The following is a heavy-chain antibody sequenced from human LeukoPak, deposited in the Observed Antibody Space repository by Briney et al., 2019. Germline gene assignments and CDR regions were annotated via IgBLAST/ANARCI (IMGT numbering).Heavy chain of an antibody. J-gene: IGHJ3*01. D-gene: IGHD2-21*01. Sequence: SETLSLTCAVSGGSITANWWNWVRQPPGKGLEWIGETYHTGMSNYNPSLKSRATISVDTSKNQLSLNLNSVTAADTAIYYRTREGRDSGGAQQAFDVWGQGTLITVSS. CDR2: TYHTGMS. CDR1: GGSITANW. V-gene: IGHV4-4*02. CDR3: TREGRDSGGAQQAFDV.